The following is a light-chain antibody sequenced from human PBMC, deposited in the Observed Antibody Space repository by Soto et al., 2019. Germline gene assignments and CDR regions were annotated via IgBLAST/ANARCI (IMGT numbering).Light chain of an antibody. J-gene: IGKJ4*01. CDR2: LGS. CDR3: VQALQATLS. CDR1: QSLLHRNGYNY. Sequence: DIVLTQSPLSLPVTPGEPASISCRSSQSLLHRNGYNYLDWYLQKPGQSPQLLIYLGSNRASGVPDRFSGSGSGTDFTLKISRVGAEDVGIYYCVQALQATLSCGGGTKV. V-gene: IGKV2-28*01.